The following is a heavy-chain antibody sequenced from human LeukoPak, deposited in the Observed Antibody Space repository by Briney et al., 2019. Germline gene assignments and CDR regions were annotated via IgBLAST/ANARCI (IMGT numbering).Heavy chain of an antibody. CDR2: IYYSGST. J-gene: IGHJ5*02. CDR1: GYSISSGYY. CDR3: ARSVVPAAPNNWFDP. Sequence: SETLSLTCTVSGYSISSGYYWSWIRQPPGKGLEWIGYIYYSGSTNYNPSLKSRVTISVDTSKNQFSLKLSSVTAADTAVYYCARSVVPAAPNNWFDPWGQGTLVTVSS. V-gene: IGHV4-61*01. D-gene: IGHD2-2*01.